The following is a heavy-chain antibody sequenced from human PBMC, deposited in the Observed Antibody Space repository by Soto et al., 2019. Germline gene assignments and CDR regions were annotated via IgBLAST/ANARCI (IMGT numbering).Heavy chain of an antibody. CDR2: ISGSGGST. J-gene: IGHJ6*03. CDR3: AKGTSGSYSARDYYYYYMDV. Sequence: GGSLRLSCAASGFTFSSYAMSWVRQAPGKGLEWVSAISGSGGSTYYADSVKGRFTISRDNSKNTLYLQMNSLRAEDTAVYYCAKGTSGSYSARDYYYYYMDVWGKGTTVTVSS. D-gene: IGHD3-10*01. V-gene: IGHV3-23*01. CDR1: GFTFSSYA.